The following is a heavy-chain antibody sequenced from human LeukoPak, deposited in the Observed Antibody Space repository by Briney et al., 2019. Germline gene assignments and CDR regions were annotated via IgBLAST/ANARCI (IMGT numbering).Heavy chain of an antibody. D-gene: IGHD2-15*01. CDR1: GGSISSYY. V-gene: IGHV4-4*07. J-gene: IGHJ4*02. CDR2: IYTSGST. CDR3: ARDGCSGDSCTNWDFDY. Sequence: SETLSLTCTVSGGSISSYYWSWIRQPAGKGLEWIGRIYTSGSTNYNPSLRSRVTMSVDTSKNQFSLKLSSVTAADTAVYYCARDGCSGDSCTNWDFDYWGQGTLVTVSS.